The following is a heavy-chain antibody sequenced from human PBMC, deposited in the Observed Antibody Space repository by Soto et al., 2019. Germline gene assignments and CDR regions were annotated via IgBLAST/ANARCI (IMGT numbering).Heavy chain of an antibody. Sequence: SSETLSLTCTVSGGSISSYYWSWIRQPPGKGLEWIGYIYYSGSTNYNPSLKSRVTISVDTSKNQFSLKLSSVTAADTAVYYCARDRDVRYFDWLPDYYYYYGMDVWGQGTTVTVSS. CDR1: GGSISSYY. CDR3: ARDRDVRYFDWLPDYYYYYGMDV. D-gene: IGHD3-9*01. V-gene: IGHV4-59*01. J-gene: IGHJ6*02. CDR2: IYYSGST.